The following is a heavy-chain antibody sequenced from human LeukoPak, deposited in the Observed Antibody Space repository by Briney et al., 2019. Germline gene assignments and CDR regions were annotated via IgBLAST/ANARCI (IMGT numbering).Heavy chain of an antibody. D-gene: IGHD2-2*01. Sequence: GGSLRLSCAASGFTFSNAWMSWVRQAPGKGLEWGARIKTKTGGGTTDYAAPVKGRFTISRDDSINTLYLQMNSLQTGDTAVYYCAADVPVPAAQIDYWGQGTPVTVSS. CDR2: IKTKTGGGTT. CDR1: GFTFSNAW. V-gene: IGHV3-15*01. J-gene: IGHJ4*02. CDR3: AADVPVPAAQIDY.